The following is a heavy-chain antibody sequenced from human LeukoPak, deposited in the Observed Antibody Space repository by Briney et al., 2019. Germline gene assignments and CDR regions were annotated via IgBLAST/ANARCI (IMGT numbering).Heavy chain of an antibody. D-gene: IGHD6-19*01. Sequence: SQTLSLTCAISGDIVSSNSAAWNWIRQSPSRGLEWLGRTLYRSKWYNDYAVSVKSRISINPDTSKNQFSLQLNFVTPEDTAVYYCAREVAGTYAFDYWGQGTPVTVSS. J-gene: IGHJ4*02. CDR2: TLYRSKWYN. CDR3: AREVAGTYAFDY. CDR1: GDIVSSNSAA. V-gene: IGHV6-1*01.